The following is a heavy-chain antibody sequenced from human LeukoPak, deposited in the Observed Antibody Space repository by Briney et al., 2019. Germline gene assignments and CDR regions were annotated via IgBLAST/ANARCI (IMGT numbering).Heavy chain of an antibody. CDR2: IKQDGSEK. Sequence: GGSLRPSWAASGFTFSSYAMSWVRQAPGKGRGWVANIKQDGSEKYYVDSVKGRFTISRDNAKNSVYLQMNRLRVEDTAVYYCARRGYRGVITVYYYYYMDVWGKGTPVTVSS. CDR1: GFTFSSYA. J-gene: IGHJ6*03. D-gene: IGHD3-3*01. V-gene: IGHV3-7*01. CDR3: ARRGYRGVITVYYYYYMDV.